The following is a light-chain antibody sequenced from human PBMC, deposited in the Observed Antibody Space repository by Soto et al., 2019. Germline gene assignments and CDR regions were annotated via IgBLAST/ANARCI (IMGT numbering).Light chain of an antibody. CDR1: QGISDY. V-gene: IGKV1-27*01. Sequence: DIQMTQSPSSLSASVGDRVTITCRASQGISDYLAWYQQKPGKVPKLLIYAASTLQSGVPSRFSGSGSGTEFSLTISSLQPEDVASYYCQKYVSAPWTFGQGTKVEI. CDR3: QKYVSAPWT. J-gene: IGKJ1*01. CDR2: AAS.